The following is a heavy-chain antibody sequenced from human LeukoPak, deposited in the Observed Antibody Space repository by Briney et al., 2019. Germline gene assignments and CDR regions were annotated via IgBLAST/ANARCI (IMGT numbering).Heavy chain of an antibody. J-gene: IGHJ4*02. CDR3: ARQREMTTIFSALGY. CDR2: ISGSGGIT. V-gene: IGHV3-23*01. Sequence: PGGSLRLSCAAFEFTFSNYAMSWVRQTPGKGLEWVSSISGSGGITYYAESVKGRFTISRDNSRNTLYLQMNSLRAEDTAVYYCARQREMTTIFSALGYWGQGTLVTVSS. CDR1: EFTFSNYA. D-gene: IGHD5-24*01.